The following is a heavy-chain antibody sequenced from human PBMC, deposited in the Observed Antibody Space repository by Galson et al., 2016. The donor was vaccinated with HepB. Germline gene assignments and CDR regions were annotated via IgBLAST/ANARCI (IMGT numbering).Heavy chain of an antibody. CDR2: INYVGRT. CDR3: AKAVTAVTPHNSNDLDV. J-gene: IGHJ6*02. D-gene: IGHD2-21*02. Sequence: ETLSLTCAVSGASLRDYYWSWARQPPGMGLQWIGEINYVGRTNYSPSLKSRVTISINMSKNQFYLNLGSVSAADTAVYYCAKAVTAVTPHNSNDLDVWGQGTTVIVSS. V-gene: IGHV4-34*01. CDR1: GASLRDYY.